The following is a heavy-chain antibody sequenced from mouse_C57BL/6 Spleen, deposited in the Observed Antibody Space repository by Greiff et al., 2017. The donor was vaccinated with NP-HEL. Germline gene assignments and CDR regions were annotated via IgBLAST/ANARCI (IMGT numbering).Heavy chain of an antibody. Sequence: QVQLKQPGAELVRPGTSVKLSCKASGYTFTSYWMHWVKQRPGQGLEWIGVIDPSDSYTNYNQKFKGKATLTVDTSSSTAYMQLSSLTSEDSAVYYCARKGSSYGYFDYWGQGTTLTVSS. V-gene: IGHV1-59*01. CDR1: GYTFTSYW. D-gene: IGHD1-1*01. CDR3: ARKGSSYGYFDY. J-gene: IGHJ2*01. CDR2: IDPSDSYT.